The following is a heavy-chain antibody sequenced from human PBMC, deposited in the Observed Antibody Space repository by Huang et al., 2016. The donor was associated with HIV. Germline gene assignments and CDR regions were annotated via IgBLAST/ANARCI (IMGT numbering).Heavy chain of an antibody. D-gene: IGHD6-19*01. CDR2: IKSDGRST. Sequence: EVQLVESGGGLVQPGGSLRLSCAASGFTFSSSWMHWVRQAPGKGRVWVSRIKSDGRSTSYADSVKGRFTISRDNAKNTLYLQMNSLRAEDTAVYYCARDSQQWLVEDYWGQGTLDTVSS. V-gene: IGHV3-74*01. CDR1: GFTFSSSW. J-gene: IGHJ4*02. CDR3: ARDSQQWLVEDY.